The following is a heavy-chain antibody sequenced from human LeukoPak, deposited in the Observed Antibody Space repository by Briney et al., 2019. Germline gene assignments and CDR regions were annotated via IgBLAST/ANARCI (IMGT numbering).Heavy chain of an antibody. CDR3: ATYDGDWFDP. Sequence: PSETLSLTCTVSGGSISSSIYYWGWIRQPPGKGLEWIGSVYYSGSSYYNPSLKSRVTISVDTSKNQSSLKLSSLTAADTGVYYCATYDGDWFDPWGEGTLVTVYS. CDR1: GGSISSSIYY. V-gene: IGHV4-39*01. CDR2: VYYSGSS. J-gene: IGHJ5*02. D-gene: IGHD3-10*01.